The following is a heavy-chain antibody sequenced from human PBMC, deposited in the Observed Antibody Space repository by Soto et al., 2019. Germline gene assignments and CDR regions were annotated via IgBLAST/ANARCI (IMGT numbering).Heavy chain of an antibody. CDR2: IVVGSGNT. J-gene: IGHJ5*02. Sequence: PVKVSCKASGFTFTSSAVQWVRQARGQRLEWIGWIVVGSGNTNYAQKFQERVTITRDMSTSTAYMELSSLRSEDTAVYYCAAALGVGASFWFDPWGQGTLVTVSS. V-gene: IGHV1-58*01. D-gene: IGHD1-26*01. CDR3: AAALGVGASFWFDP. CDR1: GFTFTSSA.